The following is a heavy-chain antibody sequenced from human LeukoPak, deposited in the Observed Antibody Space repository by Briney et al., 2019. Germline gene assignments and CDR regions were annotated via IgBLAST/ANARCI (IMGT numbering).Heavy chain of an antibody. D-gene: IGHD6-13*01. Sequence: GGSLRLSCAASGLSFDTYGMTWVRQAPQKGLEWVSAVSPRGRPYYADSVRGRFTISRDTATNTVVLQMNSLRAEDTAVYFCAKSASAAIDCYFDLWGQGALVTVSS. V-gene: IGHV3-23*01. CDR2: VSPRGRP. J-gene: IGHJ4*02. CDR1: GLSFDTYG. CDR3: AKSASAAIDCYFDL.